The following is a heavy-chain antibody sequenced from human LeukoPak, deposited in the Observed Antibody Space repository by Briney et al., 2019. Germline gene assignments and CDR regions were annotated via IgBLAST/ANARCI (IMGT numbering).Heavy chain of an antibody. CDR3: ARHGGGYDYDY. J-gene: IGHJ4*02. CDR2: IHYSGST. D-gene: IGHD5-12*01. V-gene: IGHV4-59*08. CDR1: GGSITNYY. Sequence: SETLSLTCAVSGGSITNYYWSWIRQPPEQGLEWIGYIHYSGSTNYNPSLKSRVSISEDTSKNQFSLKLSSVTAADTAVYYCARHGGGYDYDYWGQGTLVTVSS.